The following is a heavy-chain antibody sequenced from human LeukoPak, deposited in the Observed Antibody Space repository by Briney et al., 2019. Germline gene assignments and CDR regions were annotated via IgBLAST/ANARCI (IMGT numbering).Heavy chain of an antibody. CDR2: IRFDGSNK. CDR3: AKDHLYSSGYYWALYYYYMDV. CDR1: GFTFSNYG. D-gene: IGHD3-22*01. Sequence: PGGSLRLSCGASGFTFSNYGMLWVRQAPGKGLEWVAFIRFDGSNKYYADSVKGRFTISRDNSKNTMYLQMTSLRAEDTAVYYCAKDHLYSSGYYWALYYYYMDVWGKGTTVTISS. J-gene: IGHJ6*03. V-gene: IGHV3-30*02.